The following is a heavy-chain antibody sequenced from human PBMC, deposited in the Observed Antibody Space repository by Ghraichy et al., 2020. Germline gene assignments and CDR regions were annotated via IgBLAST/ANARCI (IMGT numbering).Heavy chain of an antibody. V-gene: IGHV1-69*13. Sequence: SVKVSCKASGGTFSSYAISWVRQAPGQGLEWMGGIIPIFGTANYAQKFQGRVTITADESTNTAYMELSSLRSEDTAVYYCVRAESVGYDRQRATYYYYGMDVWGQGTTVTVSS. CDR3: VRAESVGYDRQRATYYYYGMDV. J-gene: IGHJ6*02. CDR2: IIPIFGTA. D-gene: IGHD3-3*01. CDR1: GGTFSSYA.